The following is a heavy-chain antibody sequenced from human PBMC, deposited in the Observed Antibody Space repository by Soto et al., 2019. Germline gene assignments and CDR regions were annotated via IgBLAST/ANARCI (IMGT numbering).Heavy chain of an antibody. D-gene: IGHD1-1*01. CDR1: GGSISSGGYS. J-gene: IGHJ5*02. CDR2: IYHSGST. V-gene: IGHV4-30-2*01. CDR3: ARDQLEGNWFDP. Sequence: QLQLQESGSGLVRPSQTLSLTCAVSGGSISSGGYSWNWIRQPPGKGLEWIGYIYHSGSTLYNPSLKSRVPISVDKSKNQSSLKLTSVTAADTAVYYCARDQLEGNWFDPWGQGTLVTVSS.